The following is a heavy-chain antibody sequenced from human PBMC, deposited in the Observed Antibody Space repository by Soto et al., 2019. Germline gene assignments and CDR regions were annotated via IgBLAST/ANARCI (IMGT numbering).Heavy chain of an antibody. J-gene: IGHJ4*02. V-gene: IGHV3-30*04. D-gene: IGHD6-19*01. CDR1: GFTFSSYA. CDR3: ARFIRNYIAVAGTSFDY. CDR2: ISYDGSNK. Sequence: GGSLRLSCAASGFTFSSYAMHWVRQAPGKGLEWVAVISYDGSNKYYADSVKGRFTISRDNSKNTLYLQMNSLRAEDTAVYYCARFIRNYIAVAGTSFDYWGQGPLVPVSS.